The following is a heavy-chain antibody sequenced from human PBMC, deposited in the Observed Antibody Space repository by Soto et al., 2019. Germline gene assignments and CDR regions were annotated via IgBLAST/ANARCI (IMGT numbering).Heavy chain of an antibody. CDR3: ARSGVGAKFYNWFDP. D-gene: IGHD1-26*01. J-gene: IGHJ5*02. V-gene: IGHV5-51*01. CDR2: IYPGDSDT. CDR1: GYSFTSHW. Sequence: PGESLKISCKGSGYSFTSHWISWVRQMPGKGLEWMGIIYPGDSDTRYSPSFQGQVTISADKSISTAYLQWSSLKASDTAMYYCARSGVGAKFYNWFDPWGQGTLVTVSS.